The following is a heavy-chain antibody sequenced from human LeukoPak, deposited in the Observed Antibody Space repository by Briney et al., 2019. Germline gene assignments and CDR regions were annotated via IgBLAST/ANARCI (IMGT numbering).Heavy chain of an antibody. J-gene: IGHJ3*02. D-gene: IGHD2-15*01. CDR1: GFTFSSYE. Sequence: GGSLRLSCAASGFTFSSYEMNWVRQAPGKGLEWVSYISSSHSTIFYADSVKGRFTISRDNPKNSLYLQMNNLRAEDTAVYYCVRDNTARYCSSVSCLNGNAFDIWGQGTMVTVSS. CDR2: ISSSHSTI. CDR3: VRDNTARYCSSVSCLNGNAFDI. V-gene: IGHV3-48*03.